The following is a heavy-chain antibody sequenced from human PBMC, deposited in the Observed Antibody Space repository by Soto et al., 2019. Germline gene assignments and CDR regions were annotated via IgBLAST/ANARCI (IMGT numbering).Heavy chain of an antibody. CDR2: INPNSGGT. V-gene: IGHV1-2*04. CDR3: ARARDYYGSGSYYNVYYYYYYGMDV. J-gene: IGHJ6*02. D-gene: IGHD3-10*01. Sequence: ASVKVSCKASGYTFTGYYMHWVRQAPGQGLEWMGWINPNSGGTNYAQKFQGWVTMTRDTSISTAYMELSRLRSDDTAVYYCARARDYYGSGSYYNVYYYYYYGMDVWGQGTTVTVSS. CDR1: GYTFTGYY.